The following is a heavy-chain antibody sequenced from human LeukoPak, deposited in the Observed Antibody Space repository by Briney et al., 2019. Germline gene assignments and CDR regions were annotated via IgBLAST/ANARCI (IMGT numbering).Heavy chain of an antibody. CDR2: IYRGGTI. CDR1: GGSISDYY. J-gene: IGHJ5*02. Sequence: SETLSLTCSVFGGSISDYYWSWIRQPPGKGLEWIGYIYRGGTINYNPSVRSRVTMSLDTSKNQISLMLNFVTAADTAIYYCARHWLEAAKTYSYWFDPWGQGTLVTVSS. V-gene: IGHV4-4*09. CDR3: ARHWLEAAKTYSYWFDP. D-gene: IGHD6-13*01.